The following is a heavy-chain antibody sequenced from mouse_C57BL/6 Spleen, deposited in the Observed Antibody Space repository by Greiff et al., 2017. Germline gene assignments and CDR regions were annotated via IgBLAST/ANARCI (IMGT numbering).Heavy chain of an antibody. D-gene: IGHD1-1*01. CDR2: ISSGTSTI. V-gene: IGHV5-17*01. J-gene: IGHJ3*01. Sequence: EVMLVESGGGLVKPGGSLKLSCAASGFTFSDYGMHWVSQAPEKGLEWVAYISSGTSTIYYADTVKGRFTISRDNATNTLCLQMTSLRSEDTAMYYCACYYGSAYWGQGTLVTVSA. CDR1: GFTFSDYG. CDR3: ACYYGSAY.